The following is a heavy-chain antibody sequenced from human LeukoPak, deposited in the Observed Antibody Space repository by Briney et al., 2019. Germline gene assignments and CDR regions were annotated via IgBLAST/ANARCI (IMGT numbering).Heavy chain of an antibody. D-gene: IGHD5-18*01. V-gene: IGHV3-74*01. CDR3: AKTWIQLWSDAFDI. J-gene: IGHJ3*02. Sequence: PGGSLRLSCAASGFTFSRYWMHWVRQAPGKGLVWVSRIKSDGSSTNYADSVKGRFTISRDNAKNTLFLQMNSLRAEDTAVYYCAKTWIQLWSDAFDIWGQGTMVTVSS. CDR2: IKSDGSST. CDR1: GFTFSRYW.